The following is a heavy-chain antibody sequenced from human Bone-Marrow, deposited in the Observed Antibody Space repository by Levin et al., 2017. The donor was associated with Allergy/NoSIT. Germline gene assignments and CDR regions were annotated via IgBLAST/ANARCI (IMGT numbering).Heavy chain of an antibody. V-gene: IGHV3-48*02. CDR1: GLTFSMYS. J-gene: IGHJ6*02. D-gene: IGHD3-3*01. CDR2: ISSSSTTI. Sequence: HPGGSLRLSCAASGLTFSMYSMNWVRQAPGKGLEWVSYISSSSTTIYYADSVKGRFTLSRDNAKNSLYLQMNSLRDDDTAVYYCARGDFFRPYYYYGMDVWGQGTTVTVSS. CDR3: ARGDFFRPYYYYGMDV.